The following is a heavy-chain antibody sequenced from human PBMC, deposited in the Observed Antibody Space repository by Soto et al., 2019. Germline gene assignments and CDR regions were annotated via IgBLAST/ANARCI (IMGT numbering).Heavy chain of an antibody. Sequence: SETLSLTCTVSGGSISSYYWSWIRQPPGKGLEWIGYIYYSGSTNYNPSLKSRVTISVDTSKNQFSLKLSSVTAADAAVYYCARFISVAGTFDYWGQGTLVTVSS. J-gene: IGHJ4*02. D-gene: IGHD6-19*01. CDR3: ARFISVAGTFDY. CDR1: GGSISSYY. CDR2: IYYSGST. V-gene: IGHV4-59*01.